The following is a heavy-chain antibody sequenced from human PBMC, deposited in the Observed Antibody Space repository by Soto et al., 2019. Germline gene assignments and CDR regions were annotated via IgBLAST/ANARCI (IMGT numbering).Heavy chain of an antibody. Sequence: PGGSLRLSCAASGFTFSSYAMHWVRQAPGKGLEWVAVISYDGSNKYYADSVKGRFTISRDNSKNTLYLQMNSLRAEDTAVYYCARDFYDILTGYQTYYYYGMDVWGQGTTVTVSS. D-gene: IGHD3-9*01. CDR1: GFTFSSYA. J-gene: IGHJ6*02. CDR3: ARDFYDILTGYQTYYYYGMDV. CDR2: ISYDGSNK. V-gene: IGHV3-30-3*01.